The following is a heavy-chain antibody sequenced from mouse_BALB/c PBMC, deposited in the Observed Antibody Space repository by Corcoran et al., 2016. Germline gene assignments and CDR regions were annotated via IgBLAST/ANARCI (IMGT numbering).Heavy chain of an antibody. J-gene: IGHJ2*01. CDR3: ARATATIC. Sequence: EVQLQQSGAELVKPGASVKLSCTASGFNIKDTYMHWVKQRPEQGLEWIGRIDPANGNTKYDPRFQGKATITADTSSNTAYLQLSSLTSEDTAVYYCARATATICWGQGITLTVSS. D-gene: IGHD1-2*01. CDR1: GFNIKDTY. V-gene: IGHV14-3*02. CDR2: IDPANGNT.